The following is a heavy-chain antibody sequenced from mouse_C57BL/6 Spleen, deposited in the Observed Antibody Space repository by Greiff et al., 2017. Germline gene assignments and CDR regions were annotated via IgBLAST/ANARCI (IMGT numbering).Heavy chain of an antibody. CDR1: GYAFSSYW. V-gene: IGHV1-80*01. CDR3: ARSGWLLDWYFDV. J-gene: IGHJ1*03. CDR2: IYPGDGDT. Sequence: VQLVESGAELVKPGASVKISCKASGYAFSSYWMNWVKQRPGKGLEWIGQIYPGDGDTNYNGKFKGKATLTADKSSSTAYMQLSSLTSEDSAVYFCARSGWLLDWYFDVWGTGTTVTVSS. D-gene: IGHD2-3*01.